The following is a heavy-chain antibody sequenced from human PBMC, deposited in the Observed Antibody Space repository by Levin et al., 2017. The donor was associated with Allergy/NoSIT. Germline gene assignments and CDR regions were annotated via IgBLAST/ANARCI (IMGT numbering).Heavy chain of an antibody. J-gene: IGHJ4*02. CDR2: ISYDGSNK. CDR3: ARDMGWLRSVRYLDY. Sequence: GGSLRLSCAASGFTFSSYAMYWVRQAPGKGLEWVAVISYDGSNKYYADSVKGRFTISRDNSKNTLYLQMNSLRAEDTAVYYCARDMGWLRSVRYLDYWGQGTLVTVSS. V-gene: IGHV3-30-3*01. D-gene: IGHD5-12*01. CDR1: GFTFSSYA.